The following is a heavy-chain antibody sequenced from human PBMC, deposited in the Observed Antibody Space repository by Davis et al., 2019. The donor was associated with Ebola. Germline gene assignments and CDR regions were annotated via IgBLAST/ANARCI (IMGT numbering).Heavy chain of an antibody. CDR1: GYSFTSYW. CDR3: ARQRSWYNGMDV. Sequence: SLITPRQCSGYSFTSYWIGCVRQMPGKGLEWMGIIYPGDSDTRYIPSFQGQVTISADKSISTAYLQWSSLKASDTAMYYCARQRSWYNGMDVWGQGTTVTVSS. CDR2: IYPGDSDT. D-gene: IGHD6-13*01. V-gene: IGHV5-51*01. J-gene: IGHJ6*02.